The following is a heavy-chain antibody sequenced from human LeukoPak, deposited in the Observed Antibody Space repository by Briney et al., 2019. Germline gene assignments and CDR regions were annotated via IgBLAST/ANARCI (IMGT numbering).Heavy chain of an antibody. D-gene: IGHD6-13*01. CDR1: GFTFSSYA. J-gene: IGHJ6*03. CDR2: ISGSGGST. Sequence: PVGSLRLSCAASGFTFSSYAMSWVRQAPGKGLEWVSAISGSGGSTYYADSVKGRFTISRDNSKNTLYLQMNSLRAEDTAVYYCTYGGAAAGDYYYMDVWGKGTTVTVSS. V-gene: IGHV3-23*01. CDR3: TYGGAAAGDYYYMDV.